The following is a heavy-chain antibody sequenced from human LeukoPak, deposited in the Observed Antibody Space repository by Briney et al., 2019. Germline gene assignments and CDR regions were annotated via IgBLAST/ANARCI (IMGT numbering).Heavy chain of an antibody. Sequence: GGSLGLSCVASGFSFSSYSMSCVRQAPGKGLEWVSAITRSSSSIYYADSVNGRFTISRDNAKRSVYLQMNSLRAEDTAVYYCTSELYFSDGSGLWGPGTMVTVSS. V-gene: IGHV3-21*01. CDR1: GFSFSSYS. D-gene: IGHD3-22*01. J-gene: IGHJ3*01. CDR2: ITRSSSSI. CDR3: TSELYFSDGSGL.